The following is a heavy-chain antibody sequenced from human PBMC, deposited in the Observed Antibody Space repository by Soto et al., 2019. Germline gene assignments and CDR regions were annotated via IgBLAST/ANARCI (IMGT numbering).Heavy chain of an antibody. Sequence: SETLSLTCAVYGGSFSGYYWSWIRQPPGKGLEWIGEINHSGSTNYNPSLKSRVTISVDTSKNQFSLKLSSVTAADTAVYYCARAEYPPMSYIMATVTPHGPVWFDPWGQGTLVTVSS. J-gene: IGHJ5*02. D-gene: IGHD4-4*01. V-gene: IGHV4-34*01. CDR3: ARAEYPPMSYIMATVTPHGPVWFDP. CDR2: INHSGST. CDR1: GGSFSGYY.